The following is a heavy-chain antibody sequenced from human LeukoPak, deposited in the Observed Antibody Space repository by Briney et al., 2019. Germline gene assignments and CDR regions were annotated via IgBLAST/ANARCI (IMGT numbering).Heavy chain of an antibody. CDR3: ARDLVGRWGDY. CDR2: IKQDGSEK. J-gene: IGHJ4*02. Sequence: GGSLRLSCAASGFTFRRYWMSWVRQAPGKGLEWVANIKQDGSEKYYVDSVKGRFTISRDNAKNSLFLQMNSLRAEDTAVYYCARDLVGRWGDYWGQGTLVTVSS. CDR1: GFTFRRYW. V-gene: IGHV3-7*01. D-gene: IGHD5-24*01.